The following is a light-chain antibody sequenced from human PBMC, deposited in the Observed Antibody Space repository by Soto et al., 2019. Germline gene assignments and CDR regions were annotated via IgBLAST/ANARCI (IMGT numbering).Light chain of an antibody. Sequence: EIVLTQSPATLSLSPGDRATLSCRASQSFSSYLAWYQQKPVQAPRLLIYDAYNRAPAIPASFICSGSVTDLTLTISSLEPEDFAVYYCQQRRNWLSLTFGGGTKVEI. CDR3: QQRRNWLSLT. J-gene: IGKJ4*02. CDR2: DAY. CDR1: QSFSSY. V-gene: IGKV3-11*01.